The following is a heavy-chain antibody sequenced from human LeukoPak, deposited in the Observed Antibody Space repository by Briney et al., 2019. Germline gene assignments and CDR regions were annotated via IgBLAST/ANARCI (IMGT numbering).Heavy chain of an antibody. Sequence: ASVKVSCKVSGYTFTGYYMHWVRQAPGQGLKWMGWINPNSGGTNYAQKFQGRVTMTRDTSISTAYMELSRLRSDDTAVYYCARDQHCSSTSCNWFDPWGQGTLVTVSS. J-gene: IGHJ5*02. V-gene: IGHV1-2*02. CDR1: GYTFTGYY. CDR3: ARDQHCSSTSCNWFDP. CDR2: INPNSGGT. D-gene: IGHD2-2*01.